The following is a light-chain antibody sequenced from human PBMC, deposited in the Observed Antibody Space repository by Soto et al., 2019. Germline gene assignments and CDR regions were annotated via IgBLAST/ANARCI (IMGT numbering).Light chain of an antibody. J-gene: IGLJ1*01. Sequence: QSALTQPPSASGTPGQRVTVSCSGSSSNIGSNAVNWYQQLPGAAPKLLIYGNNQRPSGVPDRFSGSKSGTSAYLAISGLQPEDEADYYCGAWDDKLNGHVFGTGTKLTVL. CDR2: GNN. CDR3: GAWDDKLNGHV. CDR1: SSNIGSNA. V-gene: IGLV1-44*01.